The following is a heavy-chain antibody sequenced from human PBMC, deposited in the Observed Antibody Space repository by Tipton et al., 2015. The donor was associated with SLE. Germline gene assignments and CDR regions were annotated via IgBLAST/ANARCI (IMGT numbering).Heavy chain of an antibody. D-gene: IGHD3-10*01. Sequence: TLSLTCSVSGVSISTHYWSWIRQSPGKGLEWIGFFYFSGSSQYNPSLKSRVAISADTSNNQFSLELRSVTAADTAVYYCARHLGVIVAFEVWGQGTVLTVSS. CDR3: ARHLGVIVAFEV. CDR2: FYFSGSS. V-gene: IGHV4-59*11. CDR1: GVSISTHY. J-gene: IGHJ3*01.